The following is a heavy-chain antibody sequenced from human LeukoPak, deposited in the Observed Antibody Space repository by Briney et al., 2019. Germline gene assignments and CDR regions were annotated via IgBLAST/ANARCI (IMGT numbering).Heavy chain of an antibody. Sequence: SGGSLRLSCAASGFTFSSYSMNWVRQAPGKGLEWVSSISSSSSYIYYADSAKGRFTISRDNAKNSLYLQMNSLRAEDTAVYYCARARSHIVVVTAIPYLDYWGQGTLVTVSS. D-gene: IGHD2-21*02. CDR1: GFTFSSYS. CDR3: ARARSHIVVVTAIPYLDY. V-gene: IGHV3-21*01. CDR2: ISSSSSYI. J-gene: IGHJ4*02.